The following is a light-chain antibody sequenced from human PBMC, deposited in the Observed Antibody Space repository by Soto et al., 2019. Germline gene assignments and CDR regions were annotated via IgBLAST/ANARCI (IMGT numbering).Light chain of an antibody. V-gene: IGKV3-15*01. CDR3: HQYNSWPRGT. Sequence: EIMMTQSPGTLSVSPGEGATLSCTASQSVNLNLAWYQQKPGQPPRLLLYGASTRATGSTVRFRGSGSGTEFALPSSSLQSEDSAVYCCHQYNSWPRGTFGPGTKVEI. J-gene: IGKJ3*01. CDR2: GAS. CDR1: QSVNLN.